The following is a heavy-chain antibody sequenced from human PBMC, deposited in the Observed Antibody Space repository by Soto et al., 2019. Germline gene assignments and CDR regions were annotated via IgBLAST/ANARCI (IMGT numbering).Heavy chain of an antibody. CDR1: GGTFSSYA. J-gene: IGHJ5*02. CDR3: ARGLDFWSGYQP. V-gene: IGHV1-69*05. CDR2: ISANYGTT. Sequence: SVKVSCKASGGTFSSYAISWVRQAPGQGLEWMGGISANYGTTNYAQKFQGRVTMTTDASTSTAYMELSSLRSDDTAVYYCARGLDFWSGYQPWGQGTLVTVSS. D-gene: IGHD3-3*01.